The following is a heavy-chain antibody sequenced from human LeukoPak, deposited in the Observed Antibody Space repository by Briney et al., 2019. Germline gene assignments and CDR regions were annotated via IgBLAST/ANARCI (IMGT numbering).Heavy chain of an antibody. CDR2: VYDTGNT. D-gene: IGHD4-17*01. CDR1: GGSISSSSYY. Sequence: PSETPSLTCTVSGGSISSSSYYWGWIRQPPGKGLEWIGYVYDTGNTNYNPSLKSRVTISVDTSKSQFSLILTSVTAADTAVYYCARNPPLNGDYVFDYWGQGALVTVSS. J-gene: IGHJ4*02. V-gene: IGHV4-61*05. CDR3: ARNPPLNGDYVFDY.